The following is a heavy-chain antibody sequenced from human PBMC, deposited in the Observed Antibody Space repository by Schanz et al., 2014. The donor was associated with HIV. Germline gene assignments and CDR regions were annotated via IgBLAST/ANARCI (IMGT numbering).Heavy chain of an antibody. D-gene: IGHD3-16*01. CDR1: GFTFNNYA. CDR3: AIRTPMISFGAFDI. CDR2: ISGSGGSP. J-gene: IGHJ3*02. Sequence: EVQLLDSGGGLVQPGGSLRLSCVASGFTFNNYAMTWVRQAPGKGLDWVSTISGSGGSPYYADSVKGRFTISRDNSKKMLFLQMNRLRAEDTAVYYCAIRTPMISFGAFDIWGRGTMVTVSS. V-gene: IGHV3-23*01.